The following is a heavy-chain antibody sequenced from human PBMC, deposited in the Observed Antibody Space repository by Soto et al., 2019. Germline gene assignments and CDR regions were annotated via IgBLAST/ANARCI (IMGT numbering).Heavy chain of an antibody. CDR2: VNVGGNT. Sequence: QVRLQQWGAGLLKPSETLSLTCAVYGGSLTTHYWSWIRQPPGKGLEWIGEVNVGGNTNYSPSLKRRVSMSIDASKNQISLKVTAVTAADTAVYYCARGFKYGTFLLDSWGLGTLVTVSS. V-gene: IGHV4-34*01. D-gene: IGHD3-10*01. CDR1: GGSLTTHY. J-gene: IGHJ4*02. CDR3: ARGFKYGTFLLDS.